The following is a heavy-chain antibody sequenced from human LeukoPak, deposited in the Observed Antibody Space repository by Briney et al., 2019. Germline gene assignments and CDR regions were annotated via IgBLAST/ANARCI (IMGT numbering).Heavy chain of an antibody. D-gene: IGHD1-26*01. CDR1: GGTFISYA. CDR3: ARDNSVGETAWWFDP. Sequence: SVKVSCKASGGTFISYAISWVRQAPGQGLEWMGGIIPIFGTANYAQKFQGRVTITADESTSTAYMELSSLRSEDTAVYYCARDNSVGETAWWFDPWGQGTLVTVSS. V-gene: IGHV1-69*13. CDR2: IIPIFGTA. J-gene: IGHJ5*02.